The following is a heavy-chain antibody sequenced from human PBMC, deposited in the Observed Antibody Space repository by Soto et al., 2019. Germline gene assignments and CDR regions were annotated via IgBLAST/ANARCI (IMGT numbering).Heavy chain of an antibody. J-gene: IGHJ6*04. CDR3: TRYDVHCNGVRCYGVHLDV. V-gene: IGHV3-66*01. CDR1: GFSVNSKY. Sequence: EVQLVESGGDLVQPGGSLRLSCAASGFSVNSKYMSWVRQAPGKGLEWVSLIQSGGSTYYACSVKGRFTISRDFSENTLFLQRNSLRVEDTAVYYCTRYDVHCNGVRCYGVHLDVWGKGTTVTVSA. D-gene: IGHD2-15*01. CDR2: IQSGGST.